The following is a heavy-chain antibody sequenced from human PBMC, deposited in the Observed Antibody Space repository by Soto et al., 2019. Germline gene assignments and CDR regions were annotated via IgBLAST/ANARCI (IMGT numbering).Heavy chain of an antibody. D-gene: IGHD2-2*01. J-gene: IGHJ5*02. V-gene: IGHV3-23*01. Sequence: EVQLLESGGGLVQPGGSPRLSCAASGFTFSSYAMSWVRQAPGKGLEWVSAISGSGGSTYYADSVKGRFTISRDNSKNTLYLQMNSLRAEDTAVYYCAKPYCSSTSCKYNWFDPWGQGTLVTVSS. CDR1: GFTFSSYA. CDR2: ISGSGGST. CDR3: AKPYCSSTSCKYNWFDP.